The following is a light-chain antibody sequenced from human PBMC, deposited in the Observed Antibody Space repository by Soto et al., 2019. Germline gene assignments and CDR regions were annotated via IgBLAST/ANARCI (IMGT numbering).Light chain of an antibody. V-gene: IGKV3-20*01. CDR2: GAS. CDR1: QSVSSSY. J-gene: IGKJ1*01. CDR3: QQYGSSQWT. Sequence: EIVLTQSPGTLSLSPGERATLSYRASQSVSSSYLAGYQQKPGQAPRLLIYGASSRATGIPDRFRGSGSGKDFTLTISRLEPEDFAVYYCQQYGSSQWTFGQGTKVEIK.